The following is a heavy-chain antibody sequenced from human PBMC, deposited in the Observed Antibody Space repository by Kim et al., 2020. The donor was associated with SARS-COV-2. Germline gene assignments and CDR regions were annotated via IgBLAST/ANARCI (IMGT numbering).Heavy chain of an antibody. D-gene: IGHD2-15*01. V-gene: IGHV3-21*01. J-gene: IGHJ4*02. CDR3: ARDQFVVVVAALDY. CDR1: GFTFSSYS. Sequence: GGSLRLSCAASGFTFSSYSMNWVRQAPGKGLEWVSSISSSSSYIYYADSVKGRFTISRDNAKNSLYLQMNSLRAEDTAVYYCARDQFVVVVAALDYWGQGTLVTVSS. CDR2: ISSSSSYI.